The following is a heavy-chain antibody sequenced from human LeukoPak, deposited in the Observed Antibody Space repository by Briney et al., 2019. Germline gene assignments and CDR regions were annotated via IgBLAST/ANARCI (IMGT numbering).Heavy chain of an antibody. D-gene: IGHD2-2*01. CDR3: ARDGSSVFWYFDL. CDR1: GGPIRSYY. J-gene: IGHJ2*01. Sequence: PSETLSLTCTVSGGPIRSYYWRWTRQPAGKGLAWIGRLYARGSTNFNPSLKSPVTMSVDTSKNQFSLRLTSVTAADTAVYYCARDGSSVFWYFDLWGRGCRVTVSS. V-gene: IGHV4-4*07. CDR2: LYARGST.